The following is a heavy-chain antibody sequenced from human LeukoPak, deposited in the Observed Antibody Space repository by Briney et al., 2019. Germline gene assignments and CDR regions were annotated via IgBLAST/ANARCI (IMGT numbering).Heavy chain of an antibody. Sequence: GSLRLSCAASGFTFDDYAMHWVRQAPGKGLEWIGYINYSGSTTYSPSLKSRVTISVDTSKSQFSLKLSSVTAADTAVYYCARGIKPGLGEAPAYWGQGTLVTVSS. CDR2: INYSGST. V-gene: IGHV4-59*01. CDR3: ARGIKPGLGEAPAY. D-gene: IGHD3-10*01. J-gene: IGHJ4*02. CDR1: GFTFDDYA.